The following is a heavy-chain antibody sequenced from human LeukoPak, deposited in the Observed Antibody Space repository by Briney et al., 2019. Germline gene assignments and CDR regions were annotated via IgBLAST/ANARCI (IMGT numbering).Heavy chain of an antibody. D-gene: IGHD3-10*01. CDR2: IYTSGTT. CDR1: GDSISSGDYY. CDR3: ARDGPGGAPDY. V-gene: IGHV4-61*02. J-gene: IGHJ4*02. Sequence: PSETLSLTCTVSGDSISSGDYYWSWIRQPAGKGLEWIGRIYTSGTTNYNPSLKSRVTMSVDTSKNQFSLTLSSVTAADTAVYYCARDGPGGAPDYWGQGTLVTVSS.